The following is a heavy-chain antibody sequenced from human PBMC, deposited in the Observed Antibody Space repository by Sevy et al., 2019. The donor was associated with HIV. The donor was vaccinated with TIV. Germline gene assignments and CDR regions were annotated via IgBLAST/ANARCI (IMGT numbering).Heavy chain of an antibody. CDR2: ISYDGSNK. CDR3: ALRASVVITNNAFDI. CDR1: GFTFSSYA. V-gene: IGHV3-30-3*01. D-gene: IGHD3-22*01. J-gene: IGHJ3*02. Sequence: GGSLRLSCAASGFTFSSYAMHWVRQAPGKGLEWVAVISYDGSNKYYADSVKGRFTISRDNSKNTLYLQMNSLRAEDTAGYYCALRASVVITNNAFDIWGQGTMVTVSS.